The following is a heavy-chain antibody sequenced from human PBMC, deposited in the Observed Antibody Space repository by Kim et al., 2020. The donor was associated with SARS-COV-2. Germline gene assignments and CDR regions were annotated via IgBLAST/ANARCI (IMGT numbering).Heavy chain of an antibody. J-gene: IGHJ4*01. CDR3: ARVSDIVVVPAAFYFDY. D-gene: IGHD2-2*01. CDR1: GGSISSYY. V-gene: IGHV4-59*01. Sequence: SETLSLTCTVSGGSISSYYWSWIRQPPGKGLEWIGYIYYSGSTNYNPSLKCRVTISVDTSKNQFSLKLSSVTAADTAVYYCARVSDIVVVPAAFYFDYWG. CDR2: IYYSGST.